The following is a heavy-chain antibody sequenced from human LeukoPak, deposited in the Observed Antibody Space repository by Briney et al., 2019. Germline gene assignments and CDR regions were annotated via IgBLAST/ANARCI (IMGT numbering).Heavy chain of an antibody. CDR2: INPNSGGT. D-gene: IGHD3-9*01. CDR1: GYTFTGYY. V-gene: IGHV1-2*02. J-gene: IGHJ4*02. Sequence: ASVKVSCKASGYTFTGYYMHWVRQAPGQGLEGMGWINPNSGGTNYAQKFQGRVTMTRDTSISTAYMELRRLRSDDTAVYYCARARHDWLVSTPFDYWGQGTLVTVSS. CDR3: ARARHDWLVSTPFDY.